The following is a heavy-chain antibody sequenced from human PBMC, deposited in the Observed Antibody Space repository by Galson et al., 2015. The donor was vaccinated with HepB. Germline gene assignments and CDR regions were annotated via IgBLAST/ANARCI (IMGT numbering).Heavy chain of an antibody. CDR1: GFTFSSYG. J-gene: IGHJ4*02. D-gene: IGHD1-26*01. CDR2: ISYDGSNK. V-gene: IGHV3-30*18. Sequence: SLRLSCAASGFTFSSYGMHWVRQAPGKGLEWVAVISYDGSNKYYADSVKGRFTISRDNSKNTLYLQMNSLRAEDTAVYYCAKETSGSTGEIDYWGQGTLVTVSS. CDR3: AKETSGSTGEIDY.